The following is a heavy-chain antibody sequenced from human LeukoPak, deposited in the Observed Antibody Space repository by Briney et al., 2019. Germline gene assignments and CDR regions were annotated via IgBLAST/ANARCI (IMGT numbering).Heavy chain of an antibody. D-gene: IGHD6-19*01. CDR1: GDSITTYY. J-gene: IGHJ4*02. V-gene: IGHV4-59*08. CDR3: ARLTYSSGWYVAY. Sequence: SETLSLTCTVSGDSITTYYWSWIRQPAGKGLEWIGYFYDSGSTNYNPSLKSRVTTSVDTSKNQFSLKVRSVTAADTAVYYCARLTYSSGWYVAYWGQGTLVTVSS. CDR2: FYDSGST.